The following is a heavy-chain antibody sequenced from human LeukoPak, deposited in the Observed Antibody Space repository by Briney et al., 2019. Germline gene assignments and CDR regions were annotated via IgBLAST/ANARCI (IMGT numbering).Heavy chain of an antibody. D-gene: IGHD3-16*01. V-gene: IGHV1-58*01. Sequence: GTSVKVSCKASGFTFTSSAVQWVRQARGQPLERIGWIVVGSGNTNYAQKFQERVTITRDMYTSTAYMELSSLRSEVTAVYCCAADGLPLAFDYWGQGTLVTVSS. CDR2: IVVGSGNT. J-gene: IGHJ4*02. CDR3: AADGLPLAFDY. CDR1: GFTFTSSA.